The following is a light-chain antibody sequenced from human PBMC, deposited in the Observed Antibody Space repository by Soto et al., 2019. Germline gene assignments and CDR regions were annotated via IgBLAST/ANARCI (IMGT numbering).Light chain of an antibody. J-gene: IGKJ5*01. CDR3: QQRSNWPIT. CDR2: DAS. CDR1: QSVSSY. V-gene: IGKV3-11*01. Sequence: EVGVTQSAGTLSLSTGERATLSCRASQSVSSYLAWYQQKPGQAPRLLIYDASNRATGIPARFSGSGSGTDFTLTISSLEPEDFAVYYCQQRSNWPITFGQGTRLAIK.